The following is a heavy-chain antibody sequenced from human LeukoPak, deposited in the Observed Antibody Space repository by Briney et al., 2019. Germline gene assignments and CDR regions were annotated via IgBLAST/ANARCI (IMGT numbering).Heavy chain of an antibody. CDR3: AGGDIVVVPAAIPYYYYGMDV. J-gene: IGHJ6*04. CDR2: IIPIFGTA. Sequence: SVKVSCKASGGTFSSYAISWVRQAPGQGLEWMGGIIPIFGTANYAQKFQGRVTNTANKSTSTAYMELSSLRSEDTAVYYCAGGDIVVVPAAIPYYYYGMDVWGKGTTVTVSS. V-gene: IGHV1-69*06. D-gene: IGHD2-2*01. CDR1: GGTFSSYA.